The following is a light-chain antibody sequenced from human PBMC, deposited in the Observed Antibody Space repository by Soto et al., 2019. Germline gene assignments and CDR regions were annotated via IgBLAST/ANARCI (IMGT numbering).Light chain of an antibody. CDR1: QSVDSW. Sequence: DIQMTQSPSTLSASVGDRVTITCRASQSVDSWLAWYQQKPGKAPKLLIHKASSLQSGVPSRFSGSESGTEFTLTISSLQPDDFATYYYQQYQTYPWTFGQGTKVEI. V-gene: IGKV1-5*03. CDR3: QQYQTYPWT. J-gene: IGKJ1*01. CDR2: KAS.